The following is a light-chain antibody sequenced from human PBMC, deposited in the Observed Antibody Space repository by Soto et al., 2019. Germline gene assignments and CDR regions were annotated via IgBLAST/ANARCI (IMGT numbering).Light chain of an antibody. CDR1: SSDVGGYNY. J-gene: IGLJ2*01. CDR2: DVN. V-gene: IGLV2-14*03. Sequence: QSALTQPASVSGSPGQSITISCAGTSSDVGGYNYVSWYQQHPGKVPRLIISDVNKRPSGVSDRFSGSKSGNTASLTISGFQAEDEADYYCASFTRSVTVVFGGGTKVTVL. CDR3: ASFTRSVTVV.